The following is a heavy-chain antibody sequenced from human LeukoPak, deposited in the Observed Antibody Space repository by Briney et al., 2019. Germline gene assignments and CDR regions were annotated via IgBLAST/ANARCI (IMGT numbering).Heavy chain of an antibody. Sequence: GESLKISCKGSGYSFTSYWIGWVRQMPGKGLGWMGIIYPGDSDTRYSPSLQGQVTISADKSISTAYLQWSSLKASDTAMYYCARHGGIAAAGTFGFDPWGQETLVTVSS. CDR3: ARHGGIAAAGTFGFDP. J-gene: IGHJ5*02. CDR2: IYPGDSDT. D-gene: IGHD6-13*01. CDR1: GYSFTSYW. V-gene: IGHV5-51*01.